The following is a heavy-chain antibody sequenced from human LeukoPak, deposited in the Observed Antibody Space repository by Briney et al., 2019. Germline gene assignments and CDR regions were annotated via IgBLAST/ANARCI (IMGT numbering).Heavy chain of an antibody. D-gene: IGHD2-15*01. CDR2: IYHSGST. CDR3: ARGYCSGGSCYFHPFDY. CDR1: GGSISSGGYY. J-gene: IGHJ4*02. Sequence: SETLSLTCTVSGGSISSGGYYWSWIRQPPGKGLEWIGYIYHSGSTYYNPSLKSRVTISVDRSKYQFSLKLSSVTAADTAVYYCARGYCSGGSCYFHPFDYWGQGTLVTVSS. V-gene: IGHV4-30-2*01.